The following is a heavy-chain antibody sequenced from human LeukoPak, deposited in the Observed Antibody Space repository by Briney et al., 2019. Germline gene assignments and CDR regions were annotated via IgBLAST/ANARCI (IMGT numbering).Heavy chain of an antibody. CDR2: IYTSGST. J-gene: IGHJ4*02. D-gene: IGHD2-15*01. Sequence: SETLSLTCTVSGGSISSYYWSWIRQPAGKGLEWIGRIYTSGSTNYNPSLKSRVTISVDTSKNQFSLKLSSVTAADTAVYYCARLGCSGVSCYDGRFDYWGQGTLVTVSS. V-gene: IGHV4-4*07. CDR3: ARLGCSGVSCYDGRFDY. CDR1: GGSISSYY.